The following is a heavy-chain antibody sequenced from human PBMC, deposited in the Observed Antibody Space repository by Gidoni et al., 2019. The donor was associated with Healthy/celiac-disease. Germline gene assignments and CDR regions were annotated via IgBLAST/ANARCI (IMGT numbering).Heavy chain of an antibody. CDR1: GFTFSSYS. CDR3: AVYAYDY. J-gene: IGHJ4*02. Sequence: EVQLVESGGGLVKHGGSLRLSCAASGFTFSSYSMNWVRQAPGKGLEWVSSISSTSSYINYADSLKGRFTISRDNAKNSLYLQMNSLRAEDTAVYYCAVYAYDYWGQGTLVTVSS. D-gene: IGHD2-8*01. CDR2: ISSTSSYI. V-gene: IGHV3-21*01.